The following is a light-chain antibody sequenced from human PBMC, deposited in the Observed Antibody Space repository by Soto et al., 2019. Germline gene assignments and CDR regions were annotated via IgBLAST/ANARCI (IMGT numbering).Light chain of an antibody. V-gene: IGKV3-20*01. CDR3: QQYDTAPLT. Sequence: EIVLTQSPGTLSLSPGERATLSCRASEFLSSSYLVWYQQKPGQAPRLLIYAASRRATGIPDRFSGSGSATEYTLTISRLEPEDFAVYYCQQYDTAPLTFGGGTKVEIK. CDR1: EFLSSSY. CDR2: AAS. J-gene: IGKJ4*01.